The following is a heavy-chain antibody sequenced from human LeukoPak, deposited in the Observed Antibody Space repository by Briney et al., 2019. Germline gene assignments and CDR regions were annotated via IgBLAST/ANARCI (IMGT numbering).Heavy chain of an antibody. CDR3: ARHVWDYYDSSGYSPFDY. CDR2: IYTSGST. CDR1: GGSISSGSYY. V-gene: IGHV4-61*02. D-gene: IGHD3-22*01. Sequence: PSQTLSLTCTVSGGSISSGSYYWSWIRQPAGKGLECIGRIYTSGSTNYNPSLKSRVTISVDTSKNQFSLKLSSVTAADTAVYYCARHVWDYYDSSGYSPFDYWGQATLVTVSS. J-gene: IGHJ4*02.